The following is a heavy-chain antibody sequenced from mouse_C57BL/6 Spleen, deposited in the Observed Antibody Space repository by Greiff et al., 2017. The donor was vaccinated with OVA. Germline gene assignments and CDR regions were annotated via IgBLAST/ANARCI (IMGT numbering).Heavy chain of an antibody. D-gene: IGHD1-1*01. CDR3: TTLSCYGSSYEGWYFDV. J-gene: IGHJ1*03. CDR1: GFNIKDDY. V-gene: IGHV14-4*01. Sequence: EVQLQQSGAELVRPGASVKLSCTASGFNIKDDYMHWVKQRPEQGLEWIGWIDPENGDTEYASKFQGKATITADTSSNTAYLQLSSLTSEDTAVYYCTTLSCYGSSYEGWYFDVWGTGTTVTVS. CDR2: IDPENGDT.